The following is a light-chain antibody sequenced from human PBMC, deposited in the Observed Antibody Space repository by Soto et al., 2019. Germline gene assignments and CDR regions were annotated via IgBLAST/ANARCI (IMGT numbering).Light chain of an antibody. CDR2: AAS. CDR1: QGISSY. CDR3: QQSYSTPIT. V-gene: IGKV1-8*01. Sequence: AIRVTQSPSSLSGSTCQRLMLSCQASQGISSYLAWYQQKPGKAPKLLIYAASALQSGVPSRFSGSGSGTDFTLTISSLQPEDFATYYCQQSYSTPITFGQGTRLEIK. J-gene: IGKJ5*01.